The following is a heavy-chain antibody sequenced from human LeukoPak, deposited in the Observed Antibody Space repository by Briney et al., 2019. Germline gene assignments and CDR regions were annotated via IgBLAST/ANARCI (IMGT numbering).Heavy chain of an antibody. J-gene: IGHJ4*02. Sequence: GASVTVSCTASGYTFTVYYMHWVRQAPGQGLEWMGWINPNSGGTNYAQKFQGRVTMTRDTSISTAYMELSRLRSDDTAVYYCARDIITGTTYYYFDYWGQGTLVTVSS. CDR3: ARDIITGTTYYYFDY. CDR1: GYTFTVYY. D-gene: IGHD1-20*01. V-gene: IGHV1-2*02. CDR2: INPNSGGT.